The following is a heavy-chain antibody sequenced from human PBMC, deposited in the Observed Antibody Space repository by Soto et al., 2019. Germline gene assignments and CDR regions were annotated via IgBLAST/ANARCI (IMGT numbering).Heavy chain of an antibody. Sequence: ASVKVSCKASGGTFSSYAISWVRQAPGQGLEWMGGIIPIFGTANYAQKFQGRVTITADESTSTAYMELSSLRSEDTAVYYCARDHTPNCGGDCYSVQWYFDLWGRGTLVTSPQ. CDR3: ARDHTPNCGGDCYSVQWYFDL. CDR1: GGTFSSYA. V-gene: IGHV1-69*13. CDR2: IIPIFGTA. J-gene: IGHJ2*01. D-gene: IGHD2-21*02.